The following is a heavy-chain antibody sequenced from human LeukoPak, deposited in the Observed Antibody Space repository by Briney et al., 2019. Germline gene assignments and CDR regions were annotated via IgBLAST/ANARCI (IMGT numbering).Heavy chain of an antibody. J-gene: IGHJ2*01. CDR3: ARPHLGADNYWYFDL. CDR1: GYSISSGYY. CDR2: IYHSGST. Sequence: SETLSLTCNVSGYSISSGYYWGWIRQPPGKGLEWIGTIYHSGSTYYNPSLKSRVTILIDRSKNQFSLKLSSVTAADTAVYYCARPHLGADNYWYFDLWGRGTLVTVSS. V-gene: IGHV4-38-2*02. D-gene: IGHD1-26*01.